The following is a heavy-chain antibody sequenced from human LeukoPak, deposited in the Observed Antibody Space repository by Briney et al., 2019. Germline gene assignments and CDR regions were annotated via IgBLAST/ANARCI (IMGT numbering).Heavy chain of an antibody. CDR1: GYTFTGYY. V-gene: IGHV1-2*02. CDR2: INPNSGGT. D-gene: IGHD6-19*01. Sequence: ASVKVSCKASGYTFTGYYIHWVRQAPGQGLEWMGWINPNSGGTNYAQKFQGRVTMTRDTSISTAYMELRSLRSDDTAVYYCATQGGSGWFSFFDYWGQGTLVTVSS. J-gene: IGHJ4*02. CDR3: ATQGGSGWFSFFDY.